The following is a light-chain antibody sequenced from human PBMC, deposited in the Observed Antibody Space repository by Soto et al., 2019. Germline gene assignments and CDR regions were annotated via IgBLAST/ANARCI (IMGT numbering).Light chain of an antibody. Sequence: EIVMTQSPATLSVSPGERATLSCRASQSVSSNLAWYQQKPGKAPRLLIYGASTRATGIPARCSGSGSGTEFTLTISSLQSEDFAVYYCQQYNNWWTFGQGTKVEIK. V-gene: IGKV3-15*01. CDR1: QSVSSN. CDR3: QQYNNWWT. CDR2: GAS. J-gene: IGKJ1*01.